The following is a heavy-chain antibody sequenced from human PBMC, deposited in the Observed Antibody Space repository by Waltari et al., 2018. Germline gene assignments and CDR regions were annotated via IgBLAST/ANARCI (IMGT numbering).Heavy chain of an antibody. J-gene: IGHJ5*02. V-gene: IGHV4-38-2*01. CDR2: IYHSGST. D-gene: IGHD6-13*01. Sequence: QVQLQESGPGLVKPSETLSLTCAVSGYSISSGYYWGRIRQPPGKGLEWIGSIYHSGSTYYNPSLKSRVTISVDTSKNQFSLKLSSVTAADTAVYYCARIAAAVIGSNWFDPWGQGTLVTVSS. CDR3: ARIAAAVIGSNWFDP. CDR1: GYSISSGYY.